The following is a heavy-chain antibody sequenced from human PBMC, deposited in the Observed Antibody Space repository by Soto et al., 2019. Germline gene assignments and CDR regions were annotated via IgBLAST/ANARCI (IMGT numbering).Heavy chain of an antibody. CDR1: GFTSSSYG. J-gene: IGHJ5*02. Sequence: GGSLRLSCAASGFTSSSYGMHWVRQAPGKGLEWVAVISYDGSNKYYADSVKGRFTISRDNSKNTLYLQMNSLRAEDTAVYYCAKARREQWLEDLKKKKVNWFDPWGQGTLVTVSS. CDR3: AKARREQWLEDLKKKKVNWFDP. V-gene: IGHV3-30*18. CDR2: ISYDGSNK. D-gene: IGHD6-19*01.